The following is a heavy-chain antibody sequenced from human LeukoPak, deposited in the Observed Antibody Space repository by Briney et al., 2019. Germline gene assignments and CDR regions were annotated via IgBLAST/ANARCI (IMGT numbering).Heavy chain of an antibody. CDR1: GFTFSSYA. CDR3: ARGHTAVTRHFDF. CDR2: ISGSGGST. D-gene: IGHD4-17*01. Sequence: GGSLRLSCAASGFTFSSYAMSWVRQAPGKGLEWVSAISGSGGSTYYADSVKGRFTISRDNSKNTLYLQMNSLRAEDTAVYYCARGHTAVTRHFDFWGQGTLVTVSS. V-gene: IGHV3-23*01. J-gene: IGHJ4*02.